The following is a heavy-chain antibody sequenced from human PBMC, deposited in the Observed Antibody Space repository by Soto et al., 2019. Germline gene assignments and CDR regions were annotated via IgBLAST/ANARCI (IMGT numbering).Heavy chain of an antibody. D-gene: IGHD3-22*01. Sequence: SGPTLVNPTQILTLTCTFSGFSLSNSGMRVSGIRQPPGKALEWLARIDWDDDKVYSTSLKTRLTISKDTSRNQVVLTMTNMDVVDTATYFCARMAYYYDSSGSHYHDFWGQGTLVTVSS. J-gene: IGHJ4*02. V-gene: IGHV2-70*04. CDR1: GFSLSNSGMR. CDR3: ARMAYYYDSSGSHYHDF. CDR2: IDWDDDK.